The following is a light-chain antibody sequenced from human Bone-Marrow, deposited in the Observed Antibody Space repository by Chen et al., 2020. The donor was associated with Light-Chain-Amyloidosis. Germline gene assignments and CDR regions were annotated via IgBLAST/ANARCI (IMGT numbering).Light chain of an antibody. J-gene: IGLJ2*01. Sequence: SYELTQPPSVSVSPGQTARITCSGDDLPTKYAYWYQQKQGQAPVLVIHRDTERPSGISEGFSGSSSRTTATLTISGVHAEDEADYHCQSADSSGTYEVIFGRGTKLTVL. CDR1: DLPTKY. CDR3: QSADSSGTYEVI. V-gene: IGLV3-25*03. CDR2: RDT.